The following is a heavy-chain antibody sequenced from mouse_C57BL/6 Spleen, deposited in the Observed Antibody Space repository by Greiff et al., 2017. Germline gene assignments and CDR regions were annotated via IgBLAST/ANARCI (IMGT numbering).Heavy chain of an antibody. CDR3: AREGYYYGSSSYAMDY. V-gene: IGHV1-80*01. Sequence: VQLQQSGAELVKPGASVKISCKASGYAFSSYWMNWVKQRPGKGLEWIGQIYPGDGDTNYNGKFKGKATLTADKSSSTAYMQLSSLTSEDSAVYYCAREGYYYGSSSYAMDYWGQGTSVTVSS. CDR2: IYPGDGDT. CDR1: GYAFSSYW. J-gene: IGHJ4*01. D-gene: IGHD1-1*01.